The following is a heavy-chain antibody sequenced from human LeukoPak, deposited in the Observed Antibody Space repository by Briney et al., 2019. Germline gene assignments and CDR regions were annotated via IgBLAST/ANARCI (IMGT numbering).Heavy chain of an antibody. CDR1: GYTFTDYY. D-gene: IGHD3-10*01. CDR3: ARGRTHRRLWLGESTGGPFDY. V-gene: IGHV1-18*01. J-gene: IGHJ4*02. CDR2: ISVHNGNT. Sequence: ASVKVSCKASGYTFTDYYMHWVRQAPGQGLEWMGWISVHNGNTNYAQKFQGRVTMTIDTSTSTLYMELRSLRSDDTAVYYCARGRTHRRLWLGESTGGPFDYWGQGTLVTVSS.